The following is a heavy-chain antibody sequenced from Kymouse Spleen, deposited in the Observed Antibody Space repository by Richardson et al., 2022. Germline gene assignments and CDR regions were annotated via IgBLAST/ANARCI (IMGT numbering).Heavy chain of an antibody. D-gene: IGHD3-9*01. CDR2: IYYSGST. CDR1: GGSISSSSYY. CDR3: ARDYDILTGSSNWFDP. V-gene: IGHV4-39*01. Sequence: QLQLQESGPGLVKPSETLSLTCTVSGGSISSSSYYWGWIRQPPGKGLEWIGSIYYSGSTYYNPSLKSRVTISVDTSKNQFSLKLSSVTAADTAVYYCARDYDILTGSSNWFDPWGQGTLVTVSS. J-gene: IGHJ5*02.